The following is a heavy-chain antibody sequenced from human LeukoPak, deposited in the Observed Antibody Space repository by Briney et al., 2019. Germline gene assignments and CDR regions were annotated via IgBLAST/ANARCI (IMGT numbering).Heavy chain of an antibody. CDR2: IWYGGSNK. CDR1: GFTFSSYG. J-gene: IGHJ4*02. CDR3: AKDYVSGDGYWDFDY. D-gene: IGHD5-24*01. Sequence: GGSLRLSCAASGFTFSSYGMHWVRQAPGKGLEWVAVIWYGGSNKYYADSVKGRFSISRDNSKNTVDLQMNSLRVEDTAVYYCAKDYVSGDGYWDFDYWGQGTLVTVSS. V-gene: IGHV3-33*06.